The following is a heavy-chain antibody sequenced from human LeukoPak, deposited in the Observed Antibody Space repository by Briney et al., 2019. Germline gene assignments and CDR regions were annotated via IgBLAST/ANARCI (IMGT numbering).Heavy chain of an antibody. D-gene: IGHD3-22*01. CDR2: INPNSGGT. Sequence: ASVKVSCKTSGYTFTGYYMHWVRQAPGQGLVWMGRINPNSGGTHYAQKFQGRVTMTRETSISTAYMELSRLRSDDTGVYYCARDRGYYYDSSGYYEPAYWGQGTLVTVSS. CDR3: ARDRGYYYDSSGYYEPAY. J-gene: IGHJ4*02. CDR1: GYTFTGYY. V-gene: IGHV1-2*05.